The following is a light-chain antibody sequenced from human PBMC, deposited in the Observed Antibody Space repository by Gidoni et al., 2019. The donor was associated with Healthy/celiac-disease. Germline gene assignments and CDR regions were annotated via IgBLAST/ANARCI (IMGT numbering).Light chain of an antibody. CDR3: SSYTSSSGV. CDR1: SSDVGGYNY. V-gene: IGLV2-14*01. J-gene: IGLJ3*02. CDR2: EVS. Sequence: QSALPQPASVSGSPGQSITISYTGTSSDVGGYNYVSWYQQHPGKAPKLMIYEVSNRPSGVSNRFSGSKSGNTASLTISGLQAEDEADYYCSSYTSSSGVFGGGTKLTVL.